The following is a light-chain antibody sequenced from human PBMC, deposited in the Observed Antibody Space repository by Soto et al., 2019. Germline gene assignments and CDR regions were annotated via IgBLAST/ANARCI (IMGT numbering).Light chain of an antibody. V-gene: IGKV3-15*01. CDR3: QQYNNWQT. J-gene: IGKJ1*01. Sequence: ETLMTQSPATLSVSPGERATLSCRASQSVSSNLAWYQQKPGQAPRLLIYGASTRATGIPARFSGSGSGTEFTLTISSLQSEDFAIYYCQQYNNWQTFGQGPRWIS. CDR2: GAS. CDR1: QSVSSN.